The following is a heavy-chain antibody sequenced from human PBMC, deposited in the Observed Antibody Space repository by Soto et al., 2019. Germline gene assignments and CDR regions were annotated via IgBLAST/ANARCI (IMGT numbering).Heavy chain of an antibody. Sequence: QITLKESGPTLVKPTQTLTLTCTFSGFSLSTNRVGVGWIRQPPGKALEWLTLIYGDDNKNYSPSLKTRLTITMDTSKTQVALTLTNMDPVDTATYYCAHSPAYCSGPCCAYFDYWGLGTLVTVSS. CDR3: AHSPAYCSGPCCAYFDY. D-gene: IGHD2-21*01. CDR2: IYGDDNK. J-gene: IGHJ4*02. V-gene: IGHV2-5*02. CDR1: GFSLSTNRVG.